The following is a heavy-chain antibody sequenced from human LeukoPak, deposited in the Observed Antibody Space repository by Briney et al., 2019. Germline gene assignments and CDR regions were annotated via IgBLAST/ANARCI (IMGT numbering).Heavy chain of an antibody. CDR3: ARQGEVTTEGYYYYYVDV. CDR1: GGSISSYY. V-gene: IGHV4-59*08. J-gene: IGHJ6*03. Sequence: SETLSLTCTVSGGSISSYYWSWIRQPPGKGLEWIGYIYYSGSTNYNPSLKSRVTISVDTSKNQFSLKLSSVTAADTAVYYCARQGEVTTEGYYYYYVDVWGKGTTVTVSS. CDR2: IYYSGST. D-gene: IGHD4-11*01.